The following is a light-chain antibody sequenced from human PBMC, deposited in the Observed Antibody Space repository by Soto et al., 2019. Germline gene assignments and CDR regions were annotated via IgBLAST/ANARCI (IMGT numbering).Light chain of an antibody. CDR3: QQYNNWPPDRT. V-gene: IGKV3-15*01. J-gene: IGKJ4*02. CDR1: QSVSSN. Sequence: EIVMTQSPATLSVSPGERATLSCRASQSVSSNLAWDQQKPGQAPRLLIYGASTRATGIPARFSGSGSGTVFTLIISSLQSEDFAIYYCQQYNNWPPDRTFGEGVKVEIK. CDR2: GAS.